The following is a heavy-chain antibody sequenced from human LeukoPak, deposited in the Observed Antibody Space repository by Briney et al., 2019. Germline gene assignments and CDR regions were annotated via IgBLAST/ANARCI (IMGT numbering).Heavy chain of an antibody. CDR2: IIPIFGTV. CDR3: ATPSGHYGDYPGGYYYYMDV. CDR1: GGTFSSYA. J-gene: IGHJ6*03. D-gene: IGHD4-17*01. V-gene: IGHV1-69*05. Sequence: GASVKVSCKASGGTFSSYAISWVRQAPGQGLEWMGGIIPIFGTVNYAQKFQGRVTITTDESTSTAYMELSSLRSEDTAVYYCATPSGHYGDYPGGYYYYMDVWGKGTTVTVSS.